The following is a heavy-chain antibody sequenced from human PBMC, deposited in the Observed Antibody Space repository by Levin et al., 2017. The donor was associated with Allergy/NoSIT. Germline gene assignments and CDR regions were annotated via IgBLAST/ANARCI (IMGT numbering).Heavy chain of an antibody. CDR2: ISSSSTYI. V-gene: IGHV3-21*01. Sequence: PGGSLRLSFAASGFTFSGYTLNWVRQAPGKGLEWVSSISSSSTYIYYADSLKGRFTIFRDDAKNSLSLQMNSLRVEDTAVYYCASDGSYDTLDIWGQGTMVTVSS. D-gene: IGHD6-6*01. J-gene: IGHJ3*02. CDR1: GFTFSGYT. CDR3: ASDGSYDTLDI.